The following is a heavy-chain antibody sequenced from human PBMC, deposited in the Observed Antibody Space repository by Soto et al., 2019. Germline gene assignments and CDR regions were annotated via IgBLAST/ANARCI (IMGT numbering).Heavy chain of an antibody. V-gene: IGHV4-34*01. CDR1: GGSFSGYY. D-gene: IGHD6-6*01. CDR3: ARGGAEARTSGYFDY. CDR2: INHSGST. J-gene: IGHJ4*02. Sequence: QVQLQQWGAGLLKPSETLSLTCAVYGGSFSGYYWSWIRQPPGKGLEWIGEINHSGSTNYNPSLKSRVTISVDTSKNQFSLKLRAVTAADTAVYYCARGGAEARTSGYFDYWGQGTLVTVSS.